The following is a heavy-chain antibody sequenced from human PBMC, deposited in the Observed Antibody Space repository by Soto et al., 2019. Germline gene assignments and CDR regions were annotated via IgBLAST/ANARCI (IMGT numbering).Heavy chain of an antibody. Sequence: QVQLVESGGGVVQPGRSLRLSCAASGFTFSSYGMHWVRQAPGKGLEWVAVISYDGSNKYYADSVKGRFTISRDNSKNTMYLQMNSLRAEDTAVYYCAKDRTTSRYCTNGVCYSLWLDYWGQGTLVTVSS. J-gene: IGHJ4*02. CDR3: AKDRTTSRYCTNGVCYSLWLDY. CDR1: GFTFSSYG. D-gene: IGHD2-8*01. V-gene: IGHV3-30*18. CDR2: ISYDGSNK.